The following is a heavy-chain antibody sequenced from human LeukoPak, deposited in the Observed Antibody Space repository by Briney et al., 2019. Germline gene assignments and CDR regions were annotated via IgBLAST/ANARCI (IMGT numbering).Heavy chain of an antibody. J-gene: IGHJ4*02. Sequence: SETLSLTCTVSGGSISSSSYYWGWIRQPPGKGLEWIGSFYYSGSTYYNPSLKSRVTISVDTSKNQFSLKLSSVTAADTAVYYCARHLVRLALDYWGQGTLVTVSS. CDR1: GGSISSSSYY. V-gene: IGHV4-39*01. CDR2: FYYSGST. D-gene: IGHD4-17*01. CDR3: ARHLVRLALDY.